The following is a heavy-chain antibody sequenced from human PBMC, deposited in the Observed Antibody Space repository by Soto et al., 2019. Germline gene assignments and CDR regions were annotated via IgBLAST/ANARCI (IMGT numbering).Heavy chain of an antibody. V-gene: IGHV4-31*11. CDR2: IYYSGST. CDR1: GGSFSGYY. D-gene: IGHD2-15*01. J-gene: IGHJ4*02. CDR3: ARGLGYCSGGSCIPSNYFDY. Sequence: SETLSLTCAVYGGSFSGYYWSWIRQHPGKGLEWIGYIYYSGSTYYNPSLKSRVTISVDTSKNQFSLKLSSVTAADTAVYYCARGLGYCSGGSCIPSNYFDYWGQGTLVTVSS.